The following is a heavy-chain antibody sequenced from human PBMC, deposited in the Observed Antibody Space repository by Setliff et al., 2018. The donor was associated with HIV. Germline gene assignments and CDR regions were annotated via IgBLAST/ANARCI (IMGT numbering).Heavy chain of an antibody. J-gene: IGHJ5*02. CDR3: AKLGSTGYLDSYNWLDP. Sequence: ASVKVSCKASGGTFSGYAIYWVRQAPGQGLEWMGWVSPYSGDTKISQRFRGRVTMTRDTSKKTLYLQMDDLTAADTAIYYCAKLGSTGYLDSYNWLDPWGQGTLVTVSS. D-gene: IGHD2-2*01. CDR1: GGTFSGYA. CDR2: VSPYSGDT. V-gene: IGHV1-2*02.